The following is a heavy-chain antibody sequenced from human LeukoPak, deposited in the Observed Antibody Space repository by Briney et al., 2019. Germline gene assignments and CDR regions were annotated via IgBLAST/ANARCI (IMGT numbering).Heavy chain of an antibody. CDR1: GFTFSSYA. J-gene: IGHJ4*02. D-gene: IGHD3-9*01. V-gene: IGHV3-23*01. CDR3: AKGDPPTYYDILTGQDY. Sequence: WGSLRLSCAASGFTFSSYAMSWVRQAPGKGLEWVAGISAGGGSTYYADSVKGRFTISRDNSKSMLYLQLNSLRAEDTAVYYCAKGDPPTYYDILTGQDYWGQGTLVTVSS. CDR2: ISAGGGST.